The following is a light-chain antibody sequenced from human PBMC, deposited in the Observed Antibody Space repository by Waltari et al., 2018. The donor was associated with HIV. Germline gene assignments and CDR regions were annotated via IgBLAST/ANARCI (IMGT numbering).Light chain of an antibody. CDR3: QQYNNWPWT. CDR2: GAS. CDR1: QNIANN. Sequence: EVVMTQSPATLSVSPGERATLPCRASQNIANNLTWNQQKPCQPPRLPIYGASTRATGIPARFSGSGSGTEFTLTISSLQSEDFAVYYCQQYNNWPWTFGQGTKVEIK. J-gene: IGKJ1*01. V-gene: IGKV3-15*01.